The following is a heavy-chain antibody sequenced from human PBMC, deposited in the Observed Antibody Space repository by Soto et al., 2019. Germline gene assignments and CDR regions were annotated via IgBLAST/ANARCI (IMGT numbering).Heavy chain of an antibody. CDR2: ISGSGGST. CDR1: GFTFSSYA. CDR3: AKERSGAEDYDFWSGQVGNFDY. V-gene: IGHV3-23*01. J-gene: IGHJ4*02. Sequence: EVQLLESGGGLVQPGGSPRLSCAASGFTFSSYAMSWVRQAPGKGLEWVSAISGSGGSTYYADSVKGRFTISRDNSKNTLYLQMNSLRAEDTAVYYCAKERSGAEDYDFWSGQVGNFDYWGQGTLVTVSS. D-gene: IGHD3-3*01.